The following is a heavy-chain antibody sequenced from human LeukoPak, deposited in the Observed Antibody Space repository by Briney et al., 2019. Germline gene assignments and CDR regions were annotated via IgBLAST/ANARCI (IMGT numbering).Heavy chain of an antibody. CDR1: GGSISSGDYY. CDR3: ARVPWRLQYFDY. V-gene: IGHV4-30-4*08. J-gene: IGHJ4*02. CDR2: IYYSGST. D-gene: IGHD4-11*01. Sequence: SETLSLTCTVSGGSISSGDYYWSWIRQPPGKGLEWIGYIYYSGSTYYNPSLKSRVIISVDTSKNQFSLKLTSVTAADTAVYYCARVPWRLQYFDYWGQGTLVTVSS.